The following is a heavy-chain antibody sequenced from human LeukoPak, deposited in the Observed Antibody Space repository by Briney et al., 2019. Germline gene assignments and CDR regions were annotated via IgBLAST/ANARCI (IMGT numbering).Heavy chain of an antibody. Sequence: GGSLRLSCAASGFTFSSYAMHWVRQAPGKGLEWVAVISYDGSNKYYADSVKGRFTISRDNSKNTLYLQMNSLRAEDTAVYYCARDPSNYDFWSGSYYFDYWGQGTLVTVSS. D-gene: IGHD3-3*01. CDR2: ISYDGSNK. CDR1: GFTFSSYA. CDR3: ARDPSNYDFWSGSYYFDY. V-gene: IGHV3-30*01. J-gene: IGHJ4*02.